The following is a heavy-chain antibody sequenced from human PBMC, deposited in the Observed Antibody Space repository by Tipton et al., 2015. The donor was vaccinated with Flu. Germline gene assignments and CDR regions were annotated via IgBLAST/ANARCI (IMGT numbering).Heavy chain of an antibody. Sequence: TLSLTCTVSSGSIRSTNYFCAWIRQPPGKRLELIGSIYASGSTTYNPTLQSRVTMSVDTSKNQFPLNLSSVTAADTAVYYCASTSNYGRRIEPDFDSWGQGTLVTVSS. CDR1: SGSIRSTNYF. J-gene: IGHJ4*02. D-gene: IGHD4-17*01. CDR3: ASTSNYGRRIEPDFDS. V-gene: IGHV4-39*06. CDR2: IYASGST.